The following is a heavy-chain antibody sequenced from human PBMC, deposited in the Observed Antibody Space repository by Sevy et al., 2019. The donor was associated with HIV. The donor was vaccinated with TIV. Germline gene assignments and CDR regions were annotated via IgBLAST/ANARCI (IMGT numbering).Heavy chain of an antibody. CDR3: AKNTAAVGVGGFDY. J-gene: IGHJ4*02. D-gene: IGHD2-8*02. Sequence: GGFLRLSCAASGFTFSYSGMHWVRQAPGKGLEWVTFIHFDGSSQYYAESVKGRFTILRDNTKNTLYLQMNSLRRDDTAVYYCAKNTAAVGVGGFDYWGQGALVTVSS. CDR1: GFTFSYSG. V-gene: IGHV3-30*02. CDR2: IHFDGSSQ.